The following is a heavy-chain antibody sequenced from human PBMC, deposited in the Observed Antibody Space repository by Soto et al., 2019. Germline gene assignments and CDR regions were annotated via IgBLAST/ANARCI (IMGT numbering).Heavy chain of an antibody. CDR3: VRDDDYEANAIDL. CDR1: GFTFSRYG. V-gene: IGHV3-33*01. D-gene: IGHD4-17*01. J-gene: IGHJ5*02. Sequence: QVQLVESGGGVVQPGRSLRLSCVASGFTFSRYGMHWVRQAPGKGLEWVAVIWNDGSKQVYDDSVKGRFTISRDNSKNTLYLEMDRLRDEDTSVYYCVRDDDYEANAIDLWGQGTLVTVSS. CDR2: IWNDGSKQ.